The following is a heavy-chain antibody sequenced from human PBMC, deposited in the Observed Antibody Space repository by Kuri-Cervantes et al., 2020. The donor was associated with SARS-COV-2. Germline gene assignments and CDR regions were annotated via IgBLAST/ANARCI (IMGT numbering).Heavy chain of an antibody. CDR2: ISAYNGNT. CDR3: ARDMGDRLLWFGELLY. V-gene: IGHV1-18*04. J-gene: IGHJ4*02. Sequence: ASVKVSCKASGYTFTSYGISWVRQASGQGLEWMGWISAYNGNTNYAQKLQGRVTMTTDTSTSTAYMELGSLRSDDTAVYYCARDMGDRLLWFGELLYWGQGTLVTVSS. D-gene: IGHD3-10*01. CDR1: GYTFTSYG.